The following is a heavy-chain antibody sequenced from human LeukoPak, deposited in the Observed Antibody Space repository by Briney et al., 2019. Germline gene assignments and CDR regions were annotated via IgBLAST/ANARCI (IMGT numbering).Heavy chain of an antibody. D-gene: IGHD1-26*01. CDR3: ARDRSGSYFGDFDY. Sequence: AGGSLRLSCAASGFTVSNNHLSWVRQAPGKGLEWVSVIYSGGSTNYADSVKGRFTISRDNSKNTLYLQMNSLRAEDTAVYYCARDRSGSYFGDFDYWGQGTLVTVSS. CDR2: IYSGGST. J-gene: IGHJ4*02. CDR1: GFTVSNNH. V-gene: IGHV3-53*01.